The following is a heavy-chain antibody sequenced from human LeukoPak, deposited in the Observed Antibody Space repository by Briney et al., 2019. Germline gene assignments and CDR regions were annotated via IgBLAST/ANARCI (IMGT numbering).Heavy chain of an antibody. CDR3: ARDRIPAAPSYSYFYMDV. D-gene: IGHD6-13*01. J-gene: IGHJ6*03. V-gene: IGHV1-69*05. CDR2: IIPIFGTK. Sequence: ASVKVSCKASGGDLSRYGISWVRLAPGQGLEWMGGIIPIFGTKNYAQRFQGRVTITTDESTSAVYMELSSLRSEDTAVYYCARDRIPAAPSYSYFYMDVWGKGTTVTVSS. CDR1: GGDLSRYG.